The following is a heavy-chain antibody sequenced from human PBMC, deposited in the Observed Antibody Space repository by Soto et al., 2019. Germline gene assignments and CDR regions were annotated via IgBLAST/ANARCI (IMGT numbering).Heavy chain of an antibody. CDR3: ARDRFWSGSNYYYGMDV. J-gene: IGHJ6*02. V-gene: IGHV4-31*03. Sequence: PSETLSLTCTVSGGSISSGGYYWSWIRQHPGKGLEWIGYIYYSGSTYYNPSLKSRVTISVDTSKNQFSLKLSSVTAADTAVYYCARDRFWSGSNYYYGMDVWGQGTTVTVSS. CDR2: IYYSGST. D-gene: IGHD3-3*01. CDR1: GGSISSGGYY.